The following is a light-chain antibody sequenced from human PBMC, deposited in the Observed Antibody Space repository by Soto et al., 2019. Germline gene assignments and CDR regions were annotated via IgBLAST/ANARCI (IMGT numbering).Light chain of an antibody. Sequence: QSALTQPASVSGSPGQSITISCTGTSSDVGTYTLVSWYQQHPGKAPKLMIYEGTKRPSGVSNRFSGSKSGNTASLTISGLQAEDEADYYCSSYTSSSTLYVFGTGTKLTVL. V-gene: IGLV2-14*02. CDR2: EGT. J-gene: IGLJ1*01. CDR1: SSDVGTYTL. CDR3: SSYTSSSTLYV.